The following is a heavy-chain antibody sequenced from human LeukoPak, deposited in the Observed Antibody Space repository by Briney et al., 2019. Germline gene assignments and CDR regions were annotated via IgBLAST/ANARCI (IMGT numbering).Heavy chain of an antibody. CDR2: IYSGGST. CDR1: GFTFDDYA. CDR3: ARERFGEINY. J-gene: IGHJ4*02. Sequence: GGSLRLSCAASGFTFDDYAMHWVRHAPGKGLEWVSVIYSGGSTYYADSVKGRFTISRDNSKNTLYLQMNSLRAEDTAVYYCARERFGEINYWGQGTLVTVSS. V-gene: IGHV3-53*01. D-gene: IGHD3-10*01.